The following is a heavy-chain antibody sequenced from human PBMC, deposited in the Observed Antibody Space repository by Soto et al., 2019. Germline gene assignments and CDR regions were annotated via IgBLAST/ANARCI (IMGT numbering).Heavy chain of an antibody. J-gene: IGHJ6*02. V-gene: IGHV1-69*18. D-gene: IGHD5-18*01. Sequence: QVQLVQSGTEVKKPGASVKVSCKASGGTISRSGFHWVRQAPGQGLEWMGMIVPSVDTTNYAQKFQARVTISADQFTSTVYMEVRSLRSEDTAVYYCARCPQPPDTADPYAVDVWGQGTRVIVSS. CDR3: ARCPQPPDTADPYAVDV. CDR2: IVPSVDTT. CDR1: GGTISRSG.